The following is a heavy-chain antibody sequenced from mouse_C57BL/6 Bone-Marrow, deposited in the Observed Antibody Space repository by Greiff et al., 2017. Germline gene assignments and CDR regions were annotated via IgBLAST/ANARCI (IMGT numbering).Heavy chain of an antibody. D-gene: IGHD2-4*01. V-gene: IGHV1-74*01. CDR2: IHPSDSDP. CDR3: ARLYDYDGTSC. Sequence: QVQLQQPGAELVKPGASVKVSCKASGYTFTSSWMPWVKQRPGQGLEWIGRIHPSDSDPQYNQKFKGKATLTVAKSSSQAYLQLSSLITEDTAVYYDARLYDYDGTSCWGQGTLVTVSA. CDR1: GYTFTSSW. J-gene: IGHJ3*01.